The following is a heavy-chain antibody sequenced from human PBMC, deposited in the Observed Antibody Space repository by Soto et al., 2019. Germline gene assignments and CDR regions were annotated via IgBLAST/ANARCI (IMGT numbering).Heavy chain of an antibody. CDR2: ISGSGEST. V-gene: IGHV3-23*01. CDR3: AKDFGDIVVVVLAPYGMDV. Sequence: WGSLRLSCAASGFTFTYYAINCVRHSPFKWLEWVSVISGSGESTYYADSVKGRFTISRDNSKNTLYLQMNSLRAEDTAVYFCAKDFGDIVVVVLAPYGMDVWGLGTTVTVSS. J-gene: IGHJ6*02. D-gene: IGHD2-15*01. CDR1: GFTFTYYA.